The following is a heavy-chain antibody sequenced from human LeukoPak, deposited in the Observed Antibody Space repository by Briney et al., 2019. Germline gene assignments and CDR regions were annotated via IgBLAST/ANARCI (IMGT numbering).Heavy chain of an antibody. CDR2: MSGSGGIT. J-gene: IGHJ4*02. CDR3: AKDTAVGGSPYYFEY. CDR1: GFTFSSYG. V-gene: IGHV3-23*01. D-gene: IGHD6-19*01. Sequence: GRSLRLSCAASGFTFSSYGMSWVRQAPGKGLEWVSAMSGSGGITYYADSVKGRFTISRDNSKNTLYLQMNSLRAEDTAVYYCAKDTAVGGSPYYFEYWGQGTLVTVSS.